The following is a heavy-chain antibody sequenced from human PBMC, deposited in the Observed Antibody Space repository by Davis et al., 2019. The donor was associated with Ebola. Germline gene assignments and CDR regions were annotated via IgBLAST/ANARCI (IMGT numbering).Heavy chain of an antibody. Sequence: ASVKVSCKASGYTFTGYYMHWVRQAPGQGLEWMGWINPNSGGTNYAQKFQGWVTMTRDTSISTAYMELSRLRSDDTAVYYCARAYDYGDPTVWFDPWGQGTLVTVSS. J-gene: IGHJ5*02. V-gene: IGHV1-2*04. CDR1: GYTFTGYY. D-gene: IGHD4-17*01. CDR3: ARAYDYGDPTVWFDP. CDR2: INPNSGGT.